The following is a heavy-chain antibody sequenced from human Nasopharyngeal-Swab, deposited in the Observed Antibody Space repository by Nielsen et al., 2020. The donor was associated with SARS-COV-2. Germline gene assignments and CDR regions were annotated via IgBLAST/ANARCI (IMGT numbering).Heavy chain of an antibody. V-gene: IGHV3-48*03. D-gene: IGHD2-15*01. CDR2: ISSSGSTI. CDR1: GFTFSSYE. Sequence: GESLKISCAASGFTFSSYEMNWVRQAPGKGLEWVSYISSSGSTIYYADSVKGRFTISRDNAKNSLYLQMNSLRAEDTAVYYCARDTGYCSGGSCYLSHFDYWGQGTLVTVSP. CDR3: ARDTGYCSGGSCYLSHFDY. J-gene: IGHJ4*02.